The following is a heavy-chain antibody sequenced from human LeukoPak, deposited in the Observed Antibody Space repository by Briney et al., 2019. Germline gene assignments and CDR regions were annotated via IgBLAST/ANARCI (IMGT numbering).Heavy chain of an antibody. Sequence: SETLSLTCTVSGGSISSSSYYWGWIRQPPGKGLEWIGSIYYSGSTYYNPSLKSRVTISVDRSKNQFSLKLSSVTAADTAVYYCARDQGGYSSRSGAFDIWGQGTMVTVSS. CDR3: ARDQGGYSSRSGAFDI. J-gene: IGHJ3*02. CDR1: GGSISSSSYY. D-gene: IGHD5-18*01. V-gene: IGHV4-39*07. CDR2: IYYSGST.